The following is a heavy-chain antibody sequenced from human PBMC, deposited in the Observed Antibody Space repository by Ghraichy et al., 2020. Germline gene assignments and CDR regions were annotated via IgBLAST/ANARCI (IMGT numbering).Heavy chain of an antibody. J-gene: IGHJ5*02. CDR3: AKDTRLNLVPVANHLDNWFDP. CDR2: ISYDGSNY. Sequence: GGSLRLSCAASGFTFSYYGMHWVRQAPGKGLEWLAAISYDGSNYYYTDSVKGRFTISRDNSKDSLSLQMNSLRPEDTAVYYCAKDTRLNLVPVANHLDNWFDPWGQGTLVIFSS. D-gene: IGHD2-2*01. CDR1: GFTFSYYG. V-gene: IGHV3-30*18.